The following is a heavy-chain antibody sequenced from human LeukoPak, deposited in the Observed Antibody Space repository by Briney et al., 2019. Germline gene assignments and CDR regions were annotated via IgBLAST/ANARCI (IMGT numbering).Heavy chain of an antibody. Sequence: GGSLRLSCAASGFTFRDYYMTWIRQAPGKGLEWVSYISTSGSTIYYADSVKGRFTISRDNAKNSLYLQMNSLRAEDTAVYYCARDSCTSDVCFDYWGQGTLVTVSS. D-gene: IGHD2-8*01. CDR3: ARDSCTSDVCFDY. CDR1: GFTFRDYY. J-gene: IGHJ4*02. V-gene: IGHV3-11*04. CDR2: ISTSGSTI.